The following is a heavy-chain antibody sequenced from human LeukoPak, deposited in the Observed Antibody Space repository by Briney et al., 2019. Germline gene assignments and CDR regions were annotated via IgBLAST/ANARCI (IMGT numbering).Heavy chain of an antibody. CDR1: GFTLSDYA. CDR3: ARSVPDYTRFDY. Sequence: GGSLRLSCVASGFTLSDYAMNWVRQAPGKGLEWVSTFKTKYSQVYYAESVRGRFTISTDNSEKTVYLQMNSLRAEDTALYYCARSVPDYTRFDYWGQGALVTVSS. CDR2: FKTKYSQV. V-gene: IGHV3-23*05. D-gene: IGHD4-11*01. J-gene: IGHJ4*02.